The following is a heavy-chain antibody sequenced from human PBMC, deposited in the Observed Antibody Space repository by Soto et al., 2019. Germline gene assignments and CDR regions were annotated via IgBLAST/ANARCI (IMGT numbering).Heavy chain of an antibody. CDR3: ARRERAAGTDWWFDP. V-gene: IGHV4-39*01. D-gene: IGHD6-13*01. J-gene: IGHJ5*02. CDR1: GGSISSSSFH. CDR2: IYYSGST. Sequence: QLQLQESGPGLVKPSETLSLTCTVSGGSISSSSFHWGWIRQPPGKGLEWIGSIYYSGSTYYSPPLKSRVTISLDTSKNQFSLRLGSVTAADTAVYYCARRERAAGTDWWFDPWGQGTLVTVSS.